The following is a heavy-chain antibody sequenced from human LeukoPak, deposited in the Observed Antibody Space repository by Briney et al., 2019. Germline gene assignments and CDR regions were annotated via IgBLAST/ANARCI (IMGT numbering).Heavy chain of an antibody. CDR1: GYTFTSYY. Sequence: ASVKVSCKASGYTFTSYYMHWVRLAPGQGLEWMGIINPSGGSTSYAQEFQGRVTMTRDTSTSTVYMELSSLRSEDTAVYYCARDARFYYDRSGYYYPLWFDPWGQGTLVTVSS. J-gene: IGHJ5*02. V-gene: IGHV1-46*01. CDR2: INPSGGST. D-gene: IGHD3-22*01. CDR3: ARDARFYYDRSGYYYPLWFDP.